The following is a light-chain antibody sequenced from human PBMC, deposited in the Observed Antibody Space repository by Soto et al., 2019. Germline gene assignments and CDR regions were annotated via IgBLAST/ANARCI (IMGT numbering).Light chain of an antibody. CDR1: QSVSSK. CDR2: GAS. CDR3: QQYNEWPPVT. V-gene: IGKV3-15*01. Sequence: EIVMTQSPATLSVSPGERATLSCRASQSVSSKLAWYQQKPGQAPRLLIYGASTRAGGIPARFSGSGSGTEFTLTISSLQSEDFAVYYWQQYNEWPPVTFGPGTKVDIK. J-gene: IGKJ3*01.